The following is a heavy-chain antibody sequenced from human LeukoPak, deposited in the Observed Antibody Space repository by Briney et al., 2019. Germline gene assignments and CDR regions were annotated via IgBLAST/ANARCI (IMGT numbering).Heavy chain of an antibody. CDR1: GGSISSGSYY. CDR3: ARDQGGSTRPPPAYNWFDP. D-gene: IGHD1-1*01. Sequence: SQTLSLTCTVSGGSISSGSYYWSWIRQPAGKGLEWIGRIYTSGSTNYNPSLKSRVTMSVDTSKNHFSLKLTSVTAADTAMYYCARDQGGSTRPPPAYNWFDPWGQGTLVTVSS. J-gene: IGHJ5*02. CDR2: IYTSGST. V-gene: IGHV4-61*02.